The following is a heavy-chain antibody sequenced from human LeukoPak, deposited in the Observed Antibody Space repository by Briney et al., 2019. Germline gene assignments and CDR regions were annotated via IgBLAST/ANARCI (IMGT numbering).Heavy chain of an antibody. Sequence: GRSLRVSCAASGFTFSTNHMTWVRQAPGKGPEWVSVIYSDGNTYYADSVKGRFTISRDNSKNTLYLQMNSLRAEDTAVYYCVRDLTWGQGTLVTVSS. J-gene: IGHJ5*02. CDR2: IYSDGNT. V-gene: IGHV3-53*01. CDR3: VRDLT. CDR1: GFTFSTNH.